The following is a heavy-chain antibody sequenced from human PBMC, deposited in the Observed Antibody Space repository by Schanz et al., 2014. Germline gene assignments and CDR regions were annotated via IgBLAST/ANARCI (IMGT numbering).Heavy chain of an antibody. D-gene: IGHD2-21*01. CDR3: ARLGTVLSGYSGY. CDR2: IYHSGST. CDR1: GGSISSSNW. J-gene: IGHJ4*02. Sequence: QVQLQESGPGLVKPSGTLSLTCAVSGGSISSSNWWSWVRQPPGKGLEWIGEIYHSGSTNYNPSLKSRVPISVDTSKTHSSLKLPTVTAADTAVYYCARLGTVLSGYSGYWGQGTLVTVSS. V-gene: IGHV4-4*02.